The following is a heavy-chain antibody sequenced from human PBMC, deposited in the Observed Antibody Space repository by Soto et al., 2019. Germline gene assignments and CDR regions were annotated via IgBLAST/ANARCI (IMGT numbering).Heavy chain of an antibody. V-gene: IGHV5-51*01. Sequence: GESLKISCKGSGYSFTSYWIGWVRQMPGKGREWMGIIYPGDSDTRYSPSFQGQVTISADKSISTAYLQWSSLKASDTAMYYCAGGGVRGVITRTRDYYGMDVWGQGTTVTVSS. CDR1: GYSFTSYW. D-gene: IGHD3-10*01. CDR3: AGGGVRGVITRTRDYYGMDV. J-gene: IGHJ6*02. CDR2: IYPGDSDT.